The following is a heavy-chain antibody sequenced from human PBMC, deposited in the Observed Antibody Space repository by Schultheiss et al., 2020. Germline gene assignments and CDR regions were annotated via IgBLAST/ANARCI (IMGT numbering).Heavy chain of an antibody. Sequence: ASVKVSCKASGYTFTSYAMHWVRQAPGQRLEWMGWINAGNGNTKYSQKFQGRVTITRDTSASTAYMELSSLRSEDTAVYYCASHNPIAVAGIGWPAGIDYWGQGDLGTVSS. J-gene: IGHJ4*02. CDR2: INAGNGNT. CDR3: ASHNPIAVAGIGWPAGIDY. CDR1: GYTFTSYA. V-gene: IGHV1-3*01. D-gene: IGHD6-19*01.